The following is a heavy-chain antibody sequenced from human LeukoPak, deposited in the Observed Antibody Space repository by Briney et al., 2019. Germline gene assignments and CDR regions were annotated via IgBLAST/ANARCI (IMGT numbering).Heavy chain of an antibody. CDR3: VKDISGWSYFDY. D-gene: IGHD6-19*01. V-gene: IGHV3-9*01. Sequence: GGSLRLSCAVSGFIFDDYGMHWVRQAPGKGLEWVAGISWNSANTGYADSVKGRFTISRDNAKNSLYMQINSLRPEDTALYYCVKDISGWSYFDYWGQGTLVTVSP. J-gene: IGHJ4*02. CDR1: GFIFDDYG. CDR2: ISWNSANT.